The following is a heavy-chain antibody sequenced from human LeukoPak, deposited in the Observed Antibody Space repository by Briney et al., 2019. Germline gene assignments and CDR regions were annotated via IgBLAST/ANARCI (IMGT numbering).Heavy chain of an antibody. D-gene: IGHD6-13*01. CDR1: GGSISSSSFY. CDR3: ARRRAEGGSNGHYNWFDH. J-gene: IGHJ5*02. CDR2: IYYSGNT. V-gene: IGHV4-39*01. Sequence: SETLSLTCTVSGGSISSSSFYWGWIRQPPGKGLEWIGSIYYSGNTYYNPSLKSRVTISVDTSKNQFSLKLSSVTAADTAVYYCARRRAEGGSNGHYNWFDHWGPGTLVTVSS.